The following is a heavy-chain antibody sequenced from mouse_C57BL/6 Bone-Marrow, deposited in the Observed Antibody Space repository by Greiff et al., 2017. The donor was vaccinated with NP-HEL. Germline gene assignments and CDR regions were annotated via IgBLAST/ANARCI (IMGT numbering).Heavy chain of an antibody. CDR2: IYPISGNT. Sequence: QVQLKESGAELARPGASVQLSCKASGYTFTSYGISWVKQRTGQGLEWIGEIYPISGNTYYNEKFKGKATLTAYTSSSTAYMELRSLTSEDSAVYFCGGLGPYYCDYGGQGTTLTVSS. J-gene: IGHJ2*01. CDR1: GYTFTSYG. CDR3: GGLGPYYCDY. V-gene: IGHV1-81*01. D-gene: IGHD4-1*01.